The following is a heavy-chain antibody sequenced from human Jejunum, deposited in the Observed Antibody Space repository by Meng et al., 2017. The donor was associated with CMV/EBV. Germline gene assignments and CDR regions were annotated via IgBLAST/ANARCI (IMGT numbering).Heavy chain of an antibody. J-gene: IGHJ4*02. V-gene: IGHV1-18*01. CDR1: GYTFTNYG. D-gene: IGHD1-26*01. CDR3: ARVEVGITSGDY. CDR2: ISAYNGNT. Sequence: QALLGQAGGEVKKAGASGKVSCKASGYTFTNYGITWVRQSPGQGLEWMGWISAYNGNTNYAQTLQGRVTMTTDTSTSTAYMELGSLRSDDTAVYYCARVEVGITSGDYWGQGTLVTVSS.